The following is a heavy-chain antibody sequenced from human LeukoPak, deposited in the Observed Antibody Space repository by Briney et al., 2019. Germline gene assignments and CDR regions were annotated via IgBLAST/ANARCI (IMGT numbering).Heavy chain of an antibody. V-gene: IGHV3-9*01. CDR3: AREIWGSGFYYMDV. CDR1: GFTFDDYA. CDR2: ISWNSGSI. J-gene: IGHJ6*03. Sequence: PGGSLRLSCEASGFTFDDYAMHWVRQAPGKGLEWVSGISWNSGSIGYADSVKGRFTISRDNAKNSLYLQMNSLRAEDTAVYYCAREIWGSGFYYMDVWGKGTTVTISS. D-gene: IGHD3-10*01.